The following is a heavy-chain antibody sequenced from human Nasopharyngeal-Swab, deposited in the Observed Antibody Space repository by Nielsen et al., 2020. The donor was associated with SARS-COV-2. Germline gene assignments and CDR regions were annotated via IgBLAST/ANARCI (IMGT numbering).Heavy chain of an antibody. CDR3: ARHAPPVYYYYMDV. Sequence: SETLSLTCLVSGGSISSSDYYWGWIRQPPGKGLEWMGTMYYSGSTYYNTSLKSRVTISVDTSKKQFSLRLSSLTAADTAVYYCARHAPPVYYYYMDVWGKGTTVTVSS. J-gene: IGHJ6*03. CDR1: GGSISSSDYY. CDR2: MYYSGST. V-gene: IGHV4-39*01.